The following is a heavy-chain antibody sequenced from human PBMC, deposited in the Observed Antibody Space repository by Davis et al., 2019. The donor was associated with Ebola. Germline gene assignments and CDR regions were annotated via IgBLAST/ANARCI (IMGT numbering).Heavy chain of an antibody. Sequence: SETLSLTCAVSGGSLNIYYWNWIRQAPGKGLEWIGEINHSGSTTYNPSLKSRVTISVDTSKMQFSLRLSSVTAADTAVYYCARGQWQRVPPLSFQYGMDVWGRGTTVTVSS. CDR1: GGSLNIYY. CDR2: INHSGST. CDR3: ARGQWQRVPPLSFQYGMDV. V-gene: IGHV4-34*01. J-gene: IGHJ6*02. D-gene: IGHD5-12*01.